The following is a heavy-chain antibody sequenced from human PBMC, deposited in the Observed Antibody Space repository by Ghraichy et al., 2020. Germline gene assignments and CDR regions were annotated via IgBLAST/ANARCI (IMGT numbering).Heavy chain of an antibody. J-gene: IGHJ5*02. CDR2: INHSGST. D-gene: IGHD3-22*01. V-gene: IGHV4-34*01. Sequence: SCAVYGGSLSGYYWSWIRQPPGKGLEWIGEINHSGSTNYNPSLKSRITISVDTSKNQFSLKLSSVTAADTAVYYCARRRNPYYYDSRIGWFDPWGQVTLVTVSS. CDR1: GGSLSGYY. CDR3: ARRRNPYYYDSRIGWFDP.